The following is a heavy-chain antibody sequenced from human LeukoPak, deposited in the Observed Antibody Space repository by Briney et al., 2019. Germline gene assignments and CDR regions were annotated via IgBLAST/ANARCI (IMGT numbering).Heavy chain of an antibody. CDR1: GFTFGSYA. CDR2: MSGSGAST. CDR3: AKVSVTGAYYFDY. V-gene: IGHV3-23*01. Sequence: GGSLRLSCAASGFTFGSYAMNWVRQAPGKGLEWVPAMSGSGASTNYADSVKGRFTISRHNSKNTLYLQMNSLRAEDTAVYYCAKVSVTGAYYFDYWGQGTLVTVSS. J-gene: IGHJ4*02. D-gene: IGHD6-19*01.